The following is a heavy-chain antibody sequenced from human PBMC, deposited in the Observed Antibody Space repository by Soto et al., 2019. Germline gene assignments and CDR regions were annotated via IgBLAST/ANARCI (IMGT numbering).Heavy chain of an antibody. Sequence: LRLSCAASGFTFSSYSMNWVRQAPGKGLEWVSYISSSSSTIYYADSVKGRFSISRDNAKNSLYLQMNSLSDEDTAVYYCARDDFWSGYNWFAPWGQGTRVTVSS. V-gene: IGHV3-48*02. CDR3: ARDDFWSGYNWFAP. D-gene: IGHD3-3*01. J-gene: IGHJ5*02. CDR2: ISSSSSTI. CDR1: GFTFSSYS.